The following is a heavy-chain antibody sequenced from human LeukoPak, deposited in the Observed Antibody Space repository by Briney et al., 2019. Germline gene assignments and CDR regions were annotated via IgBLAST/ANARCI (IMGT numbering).Heavy chain of an antibody. V-gene: IGHV3-21*01. CDR1: GFTFSSYS. CDR2: ISSSSSYI. Sequence: GGSLRLSCAASGFTFSSYSMNWVRQAPGKGLEWVSSISSSSSYIYYADSVKGRFTISRDNAKNSLYLQMNGLRAEDTAVYYCARGGSTTIFGVAPGGQGTLVTVSS. D-gene: IGHD3-3*01. CDR3: ARGGSTTIFGVAP. J-gene: IGHJ5*02.